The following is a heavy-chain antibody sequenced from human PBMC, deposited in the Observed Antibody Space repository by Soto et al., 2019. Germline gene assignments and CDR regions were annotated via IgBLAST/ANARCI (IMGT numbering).Heavy chain of an antibody. CDR3: ARGGHVVVVTAAFDY. Sequence: QVQLMQSGAEVKKPGASVKVSCKASGNTFTNYYIHWVRQAPGQGLEWMGTINPSGGHTTYAQKFLGRVTMTRDTSTGTLYVELTRLRSEDPAVYYCARGGHVVVVTAAFDYWGQGTLVTVSS. D-gene: IGHD2-21*02. CDR2: INPSGGHT. CDR1: GNTFTNYY. J-gene: IGHJ4*02. V-gene: IGHV1-46*01.